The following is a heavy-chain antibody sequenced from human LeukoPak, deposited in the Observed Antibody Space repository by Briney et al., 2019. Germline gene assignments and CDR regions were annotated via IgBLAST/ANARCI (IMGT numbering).Heavy chain of an antibody. V-gene: IGHV1-69*13. CDR3: ARSRKPAAITGYYYYYGMDV. Sequence: GASVKDSCKASGGTFSSYAISWVRQAPGEGLEWMGGIIPIFGTANYAQKFQGRVTITADESTSTAYMELSSLRSEDTAVYYCARSRKPAAITGYYYYYGMDVWDQGTTVTVSS. CDR2: IIPIFGTA. J-gene: IGHJ6*02. D-gene: IGHD2-2*01. CDR1: GGTFSSYA.